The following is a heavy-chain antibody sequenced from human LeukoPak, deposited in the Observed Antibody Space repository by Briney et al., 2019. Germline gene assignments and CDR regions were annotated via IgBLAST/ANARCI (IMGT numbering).Heavy chain of an antibody. J-gene: IGHJ6*02. Sequence: GGSLRLSCAASGFTFSSYAMSWVRQAPGTGLEWVSAISGSGGSTYYADSVKGRFTISRDNSKNTLYLQMNSLRAEDTAVYYCAKDFGYDFWSGYYGSYGMDVWGQGTTVTVSS. V-gene: IGHV3-23*01. D-gene: IGHD3-3*01. CDR1: GFTFSSYA. CDR3: AKDFGYDFWSGYYGSYGMDV. CDR2: ISGSGGST.